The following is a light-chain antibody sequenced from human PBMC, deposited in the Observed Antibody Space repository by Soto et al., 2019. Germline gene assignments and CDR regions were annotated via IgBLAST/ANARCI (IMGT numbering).Light chain of an antibody. CDR3: SSYTSSSTRV. Sequence: QSVLTQPASVSGXXXXXXXISCTGTSSDVGGYNYVSWYQQHPGKAPKLMIYEVSNRPSGVSNRFSGSKSGNTASLTISGLQAEDEADYYCSSYTSSSTRVFGTGTKLTVL. CDR1: SSDVGGYNY. CDR2: EVS. J-gene: IGLJ1*01. V-gene: IGLV2-14*01.